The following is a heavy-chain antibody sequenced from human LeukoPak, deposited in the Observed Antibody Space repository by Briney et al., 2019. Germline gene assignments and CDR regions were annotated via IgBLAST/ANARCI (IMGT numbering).Heavy chain of an antibody. CDR2: IYYSGST. CDR1: GGSISTYF. Sequence: SETLSLTCAVSGGSISTYFWSWIRQPPGKGLEWIGYIYYSGSTNYNPSLKSRVTISVDTSKNQFSLKLSSVTAADTAVYYCARGGGIAAAGHDYWGQGTLVTVSS. V-gene: IGHV4-59*01. D-gene: IGHD6-13*01. J-gene: IGHJ4*02. CDR3: ARGGGIAAAGHDY.